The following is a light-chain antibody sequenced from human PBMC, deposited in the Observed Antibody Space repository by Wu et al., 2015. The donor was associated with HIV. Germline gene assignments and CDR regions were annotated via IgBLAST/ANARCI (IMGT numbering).Light chain of an antibody. J-gene: IGKJ5*01. CDR3: QQYSSPPIT. Sequence: AWYQQKSGHSPDLLIYEAYKRAAGVPARFSGAGSGTDFSLTITRLDPDDFAIYFCQQYSSPPITFGPGTRL. CDR2: EAY. V-gene: IGKV3-11*01.